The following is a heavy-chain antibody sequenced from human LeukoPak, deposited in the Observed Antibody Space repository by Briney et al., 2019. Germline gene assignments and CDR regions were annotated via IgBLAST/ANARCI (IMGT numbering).Heavy chain of an antibody. D-gene: IGHD3-9*01. J-gene: IGHJ4*02. Sequence: GGSLRLSCAASGFTFSNAWMSWVRQAPGKGLEWVGRIKSNTDGGTTDYAAPVKGRFTISRDDSKNTLYLQMNSLKTEDAAVYYCSYNILTGYYPFDYWGQGTLVTVSS. CDR2: IKSNTDGGTT. V-gene: IGHV3-15*01. CDR1: GFTFSNAW. CDR3: SYNILTGYYPFDY.